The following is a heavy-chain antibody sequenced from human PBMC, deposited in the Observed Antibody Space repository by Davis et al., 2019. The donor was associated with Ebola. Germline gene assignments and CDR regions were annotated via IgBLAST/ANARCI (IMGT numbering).Heavy chain of an antibody. CDR2: IGTTGDT. D-gene: IGHD6-13*01. CDR1: GFTFSTYD. V-gene: IGHV3-13*01. CDR3: ARAHRSSYYLDKGMDV. J-gene: IGHJ6*02. Sequence: PGGSLRLSCAASGFTFSTYDMHWVRQDTEKGLEWVSSIGTTGDTHYADSVKGRFSISRETAKNSVYLQMHSLRAGDTAVYYCARAHRSSYYLDKGMDVWGQGTTVTVSS.